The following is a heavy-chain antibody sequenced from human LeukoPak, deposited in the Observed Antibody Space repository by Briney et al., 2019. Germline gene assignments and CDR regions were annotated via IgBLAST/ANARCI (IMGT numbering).Heavy chain of an antibody. V-gene: IGHV3-30-3*01. CDR1: GFTFSSYA. CDR2: ISYDGSNK. J-gene: IGHJ4*02. CDR3: AREMEQLVLGY. D-gene: IGHD6-13*01. Sequence: GGSLRLSCAASGFTFSSYAMHWVRQAPGKGLEWVAVISYDGSNKYYADSVKGRFTISRDNSKNTLYLQMNSLRAEDTAVYYCAREMEQLVLGYWGQGTLVTVSS.